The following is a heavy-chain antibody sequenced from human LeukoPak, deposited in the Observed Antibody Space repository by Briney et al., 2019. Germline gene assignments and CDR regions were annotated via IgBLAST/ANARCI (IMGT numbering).Heavy chain of an antibody. Sequence: GGSLRLSCAASGFTVSSNYMSWVRDTPGKGLEWVSLIYSRGSTYYADSVKGRFTISRDNSKNTLYLQMNSLRAEDTAVYYCASRDKGYYYGMDVWGQGTTVTVSS. V-gene: IGHV3-66*01. J-gene: IGHJ6*02. D-gene: IGHD5-24*01. CDR2: IYSRGST. CDR1: GFTVSSNY. CDR3: ASRDKGYYYGMDV.